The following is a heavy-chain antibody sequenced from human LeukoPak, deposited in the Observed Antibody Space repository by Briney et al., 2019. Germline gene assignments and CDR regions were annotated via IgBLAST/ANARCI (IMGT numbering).Heavy chain of an antibody. J-gene: IGHJ3*02. CDR3: ASPRGAFDI. Sequence: SETLSLTCTVSGGSMSPYHWGWIRQPPGKGLEWTGYIYYSGSTNYNPSLNSRVTISVDTSKNQFSLRLSSVTAADTAVYYCASPRGAFDIWGQGTMVTVSS. CDR1: GGSMSPYH. V-gene: IGHV4-59*12. CDR2: IYYSGST.